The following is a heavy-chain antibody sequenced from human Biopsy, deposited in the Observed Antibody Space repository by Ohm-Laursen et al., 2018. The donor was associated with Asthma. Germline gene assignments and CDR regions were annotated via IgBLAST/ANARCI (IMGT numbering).Heavy chain of an antibody. V-gene: IGHV4-30-2*01. J-gene: IGHJ4*02. Sequence: TLSLTCAASGGSISSGGYSWNWIRQPPGEGLEWVGYIFYSGGTYYNPSLKSRVTISVDRSTKQISLKVRSVTAADMAVYYCARAQDYYDSRGYYRSFDYWGQGTLVTVSS. D-gene: IGHD3-22*01. CDR1: GGSISSGGYS. CDR2: IFYSGGT. CDR3: ARAQDYYDSRGYYRSFDY.